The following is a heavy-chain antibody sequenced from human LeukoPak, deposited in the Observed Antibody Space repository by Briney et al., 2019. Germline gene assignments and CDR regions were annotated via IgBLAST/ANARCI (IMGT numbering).Heavy chain of an antibody. CDR3: ARTSRHYYGSGTNLTPWPAGMNV. CDR1: GGSMSGFF. Sequence: SETLSLTCTVSGGSMSGFFWTWIRQPPGKELEWIGSIYYSGSSTKYNPSLKSRVTVSVDTSKSQFFLKLNSATAADTAVYFCARTSRHYYGSGTNLTPWPAGMNVWGQGTTVTVSS. V-gene: IGHV4-59*01. CDR2: IYYSGSST. D-gene: IGHD3-10*01. J-gene: IGHJ6*02.